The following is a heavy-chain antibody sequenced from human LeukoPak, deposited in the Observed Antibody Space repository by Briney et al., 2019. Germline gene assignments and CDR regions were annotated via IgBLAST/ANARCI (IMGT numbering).Heavy chain of an antibody. V-gene: IGHV4-34*01. Sequence: SETLSLTCAVYGGSFSGYYWSWIRQPPGKGLEWIGEINHSGSTNYNPSLKSRVTMSVDTSKNQFSLKLSSVTAADTAVYYCARDHRGSYYGWGQGTLVTVSS. CDR1: GGSFSGYY. J-gene: IGHJ4*02. CDR2: INHSGST. D-gene: IGHD1-26*01. CDR3: ARDHRGSYYG.